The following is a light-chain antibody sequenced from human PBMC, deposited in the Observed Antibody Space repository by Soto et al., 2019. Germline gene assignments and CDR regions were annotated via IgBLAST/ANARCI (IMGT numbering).Light chain of an antibody. Sequence: EIVLTQSPATLSLSPGERATLSCRASQSVSNHLGWYHQKPGQAPRLLIYDASNRATAIPTRFSGSGSGTDFTITISRLEPEDFAVYYCQKSGTFGQGTRLEIK. CDR2: DAS. V-gene: IGKV3-11*01. J-gene: IGKJ5*01. CDR3: QKSGT. CDR1: QSVSNH.